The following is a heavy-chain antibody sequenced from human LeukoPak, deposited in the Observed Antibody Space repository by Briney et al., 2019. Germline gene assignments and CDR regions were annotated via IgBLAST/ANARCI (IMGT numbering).Heavy chain of an antibody. D-gene: IGHD6-13*01. Sequence: SETLSLTCAVYGGSFSGYYWSWIRPPPGKGLEWIGEINHSGSANYNPSLKSRVTISVDTSKNQFSLKLYSVTAADTAVYYCARTAQLVLGFDPWGQGTLVTVSS. J-gene: IGHJ5*02. CDR3: ARTAQLVLGFDP. CDR1: GGSFSGYY. V-gene: IGHV4-34*01. CDR2: INHSGSA.